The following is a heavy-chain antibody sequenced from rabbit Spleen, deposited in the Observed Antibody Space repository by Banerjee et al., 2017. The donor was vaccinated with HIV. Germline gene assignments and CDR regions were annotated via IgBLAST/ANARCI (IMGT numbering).Heavy chain of an antibody. CDR1: GFSFSSNYY. Sequence: QSLEESGGDLVKPEGSLTLTCTASGFSFSSNYYMCWVRQAPGKGLECIACIYADVSGSTWYANWAKGRFTISRTSSTTVTLEMTSLTAADTATYFCARGSAAMTMVITGFYLNLWGPGTLVTVS. D-gene: IGHD2-1*01. CDR2: IYADVSGST. V-gene: IGHV1S40*01. J-gene: IGHJ4*01. CDR3: ARGSAAMTMVITGFYLNL.